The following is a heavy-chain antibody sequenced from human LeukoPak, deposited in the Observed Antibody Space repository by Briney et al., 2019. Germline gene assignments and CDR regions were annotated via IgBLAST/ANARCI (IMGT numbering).Heavy chain of an antibody. J-gene: IGHJ4*02. CDR2: ISAYNGNT. CDR3: AWHYDFWSGYYTGGDY. Sequence: ASVKVSCKASGYTFTSYGISWVRRAPGQGLEWMGWISAYNGNTDYAQKLQGRVTMTTDTSTSTAYMELRSLRSDDTAVYYCAWHYDFWSGYYTGGDYWGQGTLVTVSS. CDR1: GYTFTSYG. D-gene: IGHD3-3*01. V-gene: IGHV1-18*01.